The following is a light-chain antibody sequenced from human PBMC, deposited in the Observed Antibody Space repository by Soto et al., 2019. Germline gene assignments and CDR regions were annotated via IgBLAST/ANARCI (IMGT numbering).Light chain of an antibody. CDR2: GVS. J-gene: IGKJ3*01. CDR1: QSTSNNF. V-gene: IGKV3-20*01. Sequence: EIVLTQSPGTLSLSPGERATHSCRTSQSTSNNFLAWYQQKPGQAPRLLIYGVSHRVAGTPDRFSGSGSGTDFTLTISRLEPEDFAMYYCQQYGSSPPLPFCPGTKVDIK. CDR3: QQYGSSPPLP.